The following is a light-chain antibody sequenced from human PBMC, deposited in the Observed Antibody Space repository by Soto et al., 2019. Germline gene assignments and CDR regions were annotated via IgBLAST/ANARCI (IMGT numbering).Light chain of an antibody. J-gene: IGKJ5*01. CDR2: VAS. CDR1: QSVSSSY. Sequence: EIVLTQSPGNLSLSPGERATLSCRASQSVSSSYLAWYQQKPGQAPRLLIYVASSRATGIPDRFSGSGSGTEFTLTISRLEPEDFAVYYCQQYGSSPVITFGQGTRLEIK. CDR3: QQYGSSPVIT. V-gene: IGKV3-20*01.